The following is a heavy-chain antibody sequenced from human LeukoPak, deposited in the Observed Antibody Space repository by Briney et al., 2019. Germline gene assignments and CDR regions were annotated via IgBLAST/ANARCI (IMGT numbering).Heavy chain of an antibody. CDR1: AFTFSTYT. V-gene: IGHV3-21*01. J-gene: IGHJ4*02. CDR2: ISSSGHYI. CDR3: ARTMPAAGSDY. D-gene: IGHD6-13*01. Sequence: GGSLRLSCAASAFTFSTYTMNWVRQAPGKGLEWVSSISSSGHYIYYADSMKGRFTISRDNAKNSLYLQLISLRAEDTAVYYCARTMPAAGSDYWGQGTLVTVSS.